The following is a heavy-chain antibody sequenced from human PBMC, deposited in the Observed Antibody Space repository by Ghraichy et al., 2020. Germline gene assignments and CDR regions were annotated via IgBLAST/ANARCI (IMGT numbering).Heavy chain of an antibody. CDR1: GFTFNNYA. V-gene: IGHV3-23*01. CDR3: AKYYYDSSGYSDY. D-gene: IGHD3-22*01. J-gene: IGHJ4*02. Sequence: GESLNISCAASGFTFNNYAMSWVRQAPRKGLEWVSAISGSGAYTYYTDSVKGRFTISRDNSKNTLFLQMNSLRAEDTAVYYCAKYYYDSSGYSDYWGQGTLVTVSS. CDR2: ISGSGAYT.